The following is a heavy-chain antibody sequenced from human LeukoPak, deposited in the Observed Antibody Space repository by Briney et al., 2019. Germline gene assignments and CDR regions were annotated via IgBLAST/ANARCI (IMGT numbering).Heavy chain of an antibody. D-gene: IGHD6-19*01. J-gene: IGHJ4*02. V-gene: IGHV7-4-1*02. Sequence: EASVKVSCKASGYTFTSYGMNWVRQAPGQGLEWMGWINSNTGNPTYAHGFTGRFVFSLDTSVSTAYLQISSLKAEDTAVYYCARIPGSGWYQKFDYWGQGTLVTVSS. CDR1: GYTFTSYG. CDR3: ARIPGSGWYQKFDY. CDR2: INSNTGNP.